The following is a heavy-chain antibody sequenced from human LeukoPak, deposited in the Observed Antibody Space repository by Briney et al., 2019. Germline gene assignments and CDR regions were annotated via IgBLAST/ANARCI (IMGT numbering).Heavy chain of an antibody. J-gene: IGHJ6*02. D-gene: IGHD6-13*01. Sequence: KASETLSLTCTVSGGSISSGSYYWSWIRQPAGKGLEWIGRIYTSGSTNYNPSLKSRVTISVDTSKNQFSLKLSSETAADTAVYYCAVSIAAAGTFAGDYYYYYGMDVWGQGTMVTVSS. CDR2: IYTSGST. V-gene: IGHV4-61*02. CDR3: AVSIAAAGTFAGDYYYYYGMDV. CDR1: GGSISSGSYY.